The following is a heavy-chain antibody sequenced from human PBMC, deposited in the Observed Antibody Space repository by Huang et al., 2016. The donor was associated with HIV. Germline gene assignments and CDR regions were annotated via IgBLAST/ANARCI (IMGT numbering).Heavy chain of an antibody. J-gene: IGHJ4*01. Sequence: VELAESGGGAVRPGQYLRLSCVGSGFIFSDYVMHGVRQSPGKGLMWVARIESDGSSTSYADSVKGRFTIYRDNARNTVYLQMSSLRVDDTAVYYCVRAREKGYDFWSGYRYWGQGAQVTVSS. CDR1: GFIFSDYV. D-gene: IGHD3-3*01. V-gene: IGHV3-74*02. CDR2: IESDGSST. CDR3: VRAREKGYDFWSGYRY.